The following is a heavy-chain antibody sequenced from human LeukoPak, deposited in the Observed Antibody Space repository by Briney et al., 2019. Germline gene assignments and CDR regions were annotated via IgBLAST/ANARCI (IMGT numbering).Heavy chain of an antibody. CDR1: GFTFSSYW. J-gene: IGHJ6*04. Sequence: GGSLRLSCAASGFTFSSYWMHWVRQAPGKGLVWVSRIKTDGSNTNYADSVKGRFTISRDNAKNTLYLQMSSLRAEDTAVYYCAELGITMIGGVWGKGTTVTISS. D-gene: IGHD3-10*02. CDR2: IKTDGSNT. CDR3: AELGITMIGGV. V-gene: IGHV3-74*01.